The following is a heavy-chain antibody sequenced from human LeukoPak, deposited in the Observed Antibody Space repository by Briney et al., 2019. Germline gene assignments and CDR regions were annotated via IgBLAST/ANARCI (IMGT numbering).Heavy chain of an antibody. CDR1: GGSISNYY. CDR3: ARDSDKQPNWFDP. CDR2: MYSSGST. Sequence: ASETLSLTCTVSGGSISNYYWSCIRQPAGKELEWIGRMYSSGSTNYNPSLKSRVTMLADTSKNQLSLKLTSATAADTAVYYCARDSDKQPNWFDPWGQGTLVTVSS. V-gene: IGHV4-4*07. J-gene: IGHJ5*02. D-gene: IGHD1/OR15-1a*01.